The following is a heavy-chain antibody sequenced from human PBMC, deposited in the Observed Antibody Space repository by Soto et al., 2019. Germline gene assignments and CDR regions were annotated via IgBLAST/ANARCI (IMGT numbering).Heavy chain of an antibody. J-gene: IGHJ4*02. CDR1: GFTFSSYA. Sequence: GGSLRLSCAASGFTFSSYAMSWARQAPGKGLEWVSLVSATAGTTYYTDSVKGRFTISRDNSRNTVYLQMNSLRADDTAVYYCAKDRLAGGFDYWGQGTLVTVSS. V-gene: IGHV3-23*01. CDR2: VSATAGTT. CDR3: AKDRLAGGFDY. D-gene: IGHD3-16*01.